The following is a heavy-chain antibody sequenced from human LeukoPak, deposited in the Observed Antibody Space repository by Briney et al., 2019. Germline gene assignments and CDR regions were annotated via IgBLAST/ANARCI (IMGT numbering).Heavy chain of an antibody. V-gene: IGHV4-39*01. Sequence: SETLSLTCTVSGDSISSSSYYWGWIRQPPGKGLECIGSIYYCGSSYYNPSLKSRVTISVDTSKNQFSLKLSSVTAADTAVYYCARHIAAAGNWFDPWGQGTLVTVSS. CDR2: IYYCGSS. CDR1: GDSISSSSYY. D-gene: IGHD6-13*01. CDR3: ARHIAAAGNWFDP. J-gene: IGHJ5*02.